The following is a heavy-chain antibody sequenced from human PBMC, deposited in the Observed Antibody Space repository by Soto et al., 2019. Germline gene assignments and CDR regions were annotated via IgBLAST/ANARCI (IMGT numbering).Heavy chain of an antibody. J-gene: IGHJ6*02. Sequence: QVQLQESGPGLVKPSETLSLTCIVSGASISGYYWSWVRQPAGKGLEWIGRFYTSGSANTNYNPSPTSRVTMSVYTSKNLFYRKKTSVTAADTAVYYCVRESGGGGYCSGGSSYGMDVWGQGTTVNVSS. D-gene: IGHD2-15*01. CDR2: FYTSGSANT. CDR1: GASISGYY. V-gene: IGHV4-4*07. CDR3: VRESGGGGYCSGGSSYGMDV.